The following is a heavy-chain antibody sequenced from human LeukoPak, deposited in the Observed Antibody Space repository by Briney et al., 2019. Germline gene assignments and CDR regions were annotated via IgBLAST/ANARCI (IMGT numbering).Heavy chain of an antibody. CDR1: GFTFSSYA. CDR3: ARDQWSGSYYGLNPFDL. Sequence: GRSLRLSCAASGFTFSSYAMHWVRQAPGKGLEWVAVISYDGSNKYYADSVKGRFTISRDNSKNTLYLQMNSLRAEDTAVYYCARDQWSGSYYGLNPFDLWGRGTLVTVSS. CDR2: ISYDGSNK. V-gene: IGHV3-30-3*01. D-gene: IGHD1-26*01. J-gene: IGHJ2*01.